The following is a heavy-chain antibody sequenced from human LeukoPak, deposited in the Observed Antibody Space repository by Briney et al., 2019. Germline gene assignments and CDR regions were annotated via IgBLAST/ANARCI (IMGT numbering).Heavy chain of an antibody. CDR2: ISSSSSYI. V-gene: IGHV3-21*01. Sequence: PGGSLRLSCAASGFTFSSYSMNWVRQAPGKGLEWVSSISSSSSYIYYADSVKGRFTISRDNAKNSLYLQMNSLRAKDTAVYYCARDPNYYDSSGYYHFDYWGQGTLVTVSS. J-gene: IGHJ4*02. D-gene: IGHD3-22*01. CDR1: GFTFSSYS. CDR3: ARDPNYYDSSGYYHFDY.